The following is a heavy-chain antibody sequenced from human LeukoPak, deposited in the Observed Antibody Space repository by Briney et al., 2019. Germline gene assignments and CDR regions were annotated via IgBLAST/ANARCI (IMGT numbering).Heavy chain of an antibody. J-gene: IGHJ5*02. CDR1: GGSISGYY. CDR2: IYTSGNT. CDR3: ARDFCGGDCSKYNWFDP. D-gene: IGHD2-21*02. V-gene: IGHV4-4*07. Sequence: SETLSLTCTVSGGSISGYYWSWIRQPAGKGLLWIGRIYTSGNTNYNPSFKSRVTMSVDTSKNQFSLKLSSVTAADTAVYYCARDFCGGDCSKYNWFDPWGQGALVTVSS.